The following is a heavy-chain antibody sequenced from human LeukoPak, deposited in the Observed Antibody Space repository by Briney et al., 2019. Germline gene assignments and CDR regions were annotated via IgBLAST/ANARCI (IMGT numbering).Heavy chain of an antibody. D-gene: IGHD6-19*01. Sequence: SETLSLTCTVSDGSITTYYWNWIRQPAGKGLEFIGRIYPSGTTNYNPSLKSRVTMSVDTSKNQFSLELSSVTAADTAVYYCARGAPVAGHDAFDIWGQGTLVTVSS. V-gene: IGHV4-4*07. CDR1: DGSITTYY. CDR3: ARGAPVAGHDAFDI. CDR2: IYPSGTT. J-gene: IGHJ3*02.